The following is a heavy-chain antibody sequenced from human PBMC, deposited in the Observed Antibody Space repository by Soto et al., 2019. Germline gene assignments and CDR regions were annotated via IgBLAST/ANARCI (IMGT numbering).Heavy chain of an antibody. J-gene: IGHJ4*02. CDR1: GFTLDEYA. CDR3: ARATQSYYDTSGYYSYVH. D-gene: IGHD3-22*01. Sequence: GGALRLSCAASGFTLDEYALTWGRPAPGKGLEWVAGINWNGGSKGYADSVKGRFTISRDNAKSSLYLQMNNLRAEDTAFYFCARATQSYYDTSGYYSYVHWGQGAQVTVSS. CDR2: INWNGGSK. V-gene: IGHV3-20*04.